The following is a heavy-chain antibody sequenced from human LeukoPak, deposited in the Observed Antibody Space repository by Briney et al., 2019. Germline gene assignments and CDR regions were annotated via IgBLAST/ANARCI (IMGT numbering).Heavy chain of an antibody. CDR2: IWYDGSNK. J-gene: IGHJ4*02. Sequence: PGGSLRLSRAASGFTFSNYAMHWVRQAPGKGLEWVAVIWYDGSNKFYADSAKGRFTVSRDNSKNTLYLQMNSLRAEDTAVFYCARQSPLDLYFDYWGQGTLVTVSS. CDR1: GFTFSNYA. V-gene: IGHV3-33*01. D-gene: IGHD1-1*01. CDR3: ARQSPLDLYFDY.